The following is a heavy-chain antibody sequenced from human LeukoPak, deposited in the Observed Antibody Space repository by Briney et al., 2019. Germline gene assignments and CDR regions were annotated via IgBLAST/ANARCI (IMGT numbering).Heavy chain of an antibody. Sequence: PGGSLRLSCAASGTTFDDYGMSWVRQGPGKGLEWVSGINWNGGSTGYADSVKGRFTISRDNAKNSLYLQMNSLRAEDTALYYCARGAPYYYNSSGYYHYFDYWGQGTLVTVSS. V-gene: IGHV3-20*04. CDR3: ARGAPYYYNSSGYYHYFDY. J-gene: IGHJ4*02. CDR1: GTTFDDYG. CDR2: INWNGGST. D-gene: IGHD3-22*01.